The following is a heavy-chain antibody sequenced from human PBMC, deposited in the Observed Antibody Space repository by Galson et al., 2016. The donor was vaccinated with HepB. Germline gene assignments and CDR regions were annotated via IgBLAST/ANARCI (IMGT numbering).Heavy chain of an antibody. V-gene: IGHV4-39*07. J-gene: IGHJ6*02. CDR3: ARDPGYSYGYGHYYYGMDV. CDR1: GASISSSSYF. Sequence: LSLTCTVSGASISSSSYFWGWIRQTPGKGLDWIGSIYYSGTTYYNPSLKSRALISGDTSKKQFSLKLSPVTAADTAVYYCARDPGYSYGYGHYYYGMDVWGQGPTVTVSS. D-gene: IGHD5-18*01. CDR2: IYYSGTT.